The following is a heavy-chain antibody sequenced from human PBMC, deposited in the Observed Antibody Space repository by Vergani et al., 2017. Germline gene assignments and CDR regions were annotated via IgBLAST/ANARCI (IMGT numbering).Heavy chain of an antibody. V-gene: IGHV3-23*01. CDR3: AKQGSVYSSSSFYFNY. CDR1: GFTFSSYA. D-gene: IGHD6-6*01. Sequence: EVQLLESGGGLVQPGGSLRLSCAASGFTFSSYAMTWVRQAPGKGLEWVSAISGSGGGTYYADSVKGRFTISRDNSKNTLYLQMNSLRAEDTAVYYCAKQGSVYSSSSFYFNYWGQGTLVTVSS. J-gene: IGHJ4*02. CDR2: ISGSGGGT.